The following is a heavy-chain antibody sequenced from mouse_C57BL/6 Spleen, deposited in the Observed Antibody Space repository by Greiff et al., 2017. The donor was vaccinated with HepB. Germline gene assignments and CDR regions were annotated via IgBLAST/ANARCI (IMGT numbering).Heavy chain of an antibody. Sequence: QVQLKQPGAELVKPGASVKLSCKASGYTFTSYWMQWVKQRPGQGLEWIGEIDPSDSYTNYNQKFKGKATLTVDTSSSTAYMQLSSLTSEDSAVYYCARGRIMVTGYAMDYWGQGTSVTVSS. V-gene: IGHV1-50*01. CDR3: ARGRIMVTGYAMDY. D-gene: IGHD2-2*01. CDR2: IDPSDSYT. CDR1: GYTFTSYW. J-gene: IGHJ4*01.